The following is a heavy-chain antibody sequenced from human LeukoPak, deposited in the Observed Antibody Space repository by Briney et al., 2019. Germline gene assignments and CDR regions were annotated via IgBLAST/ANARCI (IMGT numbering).Heavy chain of an antibody. Sequence: SETLSLTCAVYGGSLSGHYWSWIRQSPGKGLEWIGEINHSGITNYNPSLKSLFTMSVDTSKNHFSLKLSSVTAADTAIYFCARRYLYYYYYMDVWGKGTTVTISS. V-gene: IGHV4-34*01. CDR2: INHSGIT. J-gene: IGHJ6*03. CDR1: GGSLSGHY. CDR3: ARRYLYYYYYMDV. D-gene: IGHD1-14*01.